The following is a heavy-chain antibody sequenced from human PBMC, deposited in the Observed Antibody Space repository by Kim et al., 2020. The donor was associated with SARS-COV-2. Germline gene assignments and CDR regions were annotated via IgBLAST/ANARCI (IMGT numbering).Heavy chain of an antibody. CDR1: GYTFTSYG. CDR2: ISAYNGNT. CDR3: AREPPDKGPFSDYGELFDY. Sequence: ASVKVSCKASGYTFTSYGISWVRQAPGQGLEWMGWISAYNGNTNYAQKLQGRVTMTTDTSTSTAYMELRSLRSDDTAVYYCAREPPDKGPFSDYGELFDYWGQGTLVTVSS. D-gene: IGHD4-17*01. V-gene: IGHV1-18*01. J-gene: IGHJ4*02.